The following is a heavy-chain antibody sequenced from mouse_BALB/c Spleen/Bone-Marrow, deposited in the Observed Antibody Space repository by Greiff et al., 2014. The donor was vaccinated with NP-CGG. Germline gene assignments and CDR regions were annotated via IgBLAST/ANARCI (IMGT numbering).Heavy chain of an antibody. D-gene: IGHD2-3*01. CDR1: GYTFTSYW. CDR2: IYPSDSYT. V-gene: IGHV1-69*02. J-gene: IGHJ3*01. CDR3: TRDDGSPFAY. Sequence: QVQLKESGAELVRPGASVKLSCKASGYTFTSYWINWVKQRPGQGLEWIGNIYPSDSYTNYNQKFKDKATSTVDKSSSTAYVQLSSPTSEDSAVYYCTRDDGSPFAYWGQGTLVTVSA.